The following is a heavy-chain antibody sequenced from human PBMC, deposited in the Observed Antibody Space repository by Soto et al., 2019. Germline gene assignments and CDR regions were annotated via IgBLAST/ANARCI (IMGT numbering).Heavy chain of an antibody. D-gene: IGHD5-18*01. CDR3: AKGVDIRSRGYSYGLDY. CDR1: GFTFSSYA. J-gene: IGHJ4*02. CDR2: ISGSGGST. V-gene: IGHV3-23*01. Sequence: GGSLRLSCAASGFTFSSYAMSWVRQAPGKGLEWVSAISGSGGSTYYADSVKGRFTISRDNSKNTLYLQMNSLRAEDTAVYYCAKGVDIRSRGYSYGLDYWGQGTLVTVSS.